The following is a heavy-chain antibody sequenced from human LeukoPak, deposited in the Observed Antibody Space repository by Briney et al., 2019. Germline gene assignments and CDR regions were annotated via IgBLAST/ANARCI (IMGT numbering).Heavy chain of an antibody. D-gene: IGHD1-14*01. V-gene: IGHV4-39*07. CDR1: GGSISSSSYY. CDR2: IYYSGST. Sequence: SETLSLTCTVSGGSISSSSYYWGWIRQPPGKGLEWIGSIYYSGSTYYNPSLKSRVTISVDTSKNQFSLKLSSVTAADTAVYYCASTGADLDYWGQGTLVTVSS. J-gene: IGHJ4*02. CDR3: ASTGADLDY.